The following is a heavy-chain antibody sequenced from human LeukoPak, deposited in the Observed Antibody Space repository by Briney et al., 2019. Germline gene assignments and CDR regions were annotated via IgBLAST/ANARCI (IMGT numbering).Heavy chain of an antibody. CDR1: GGSISSYY. J-gene: IGHJ6*02. CDR2: IYYSGST. D-gene: IGHD3-22*01. V-gene: IGHV4-59*08. CDR3: ARRAYYYDSSGYYSFGMDV. Sequence: SETLSLTCTVSGGSISSYYWSWIRQPPGKGLEWIRYIYYSGSTNYNPSLKSRVTISVDTSKNQFSLKLSSVTAADTAVYYCARRAYYYDSSGYYSFGMDVWGQGTTVTVSS.